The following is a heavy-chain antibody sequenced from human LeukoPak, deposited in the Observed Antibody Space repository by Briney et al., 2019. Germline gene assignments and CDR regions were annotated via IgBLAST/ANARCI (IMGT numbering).Heavy chain of an antibody. J-gene: IGHJ4*02. D-gene: IGHD3-3*01. Sequence: GGSLRLSCAASGFTFSSYGMHWVRQAPGKGLEWVAFIRYDGSNKYYADSVKGRFTISRDNAKNSLYLQMNSLRAEDTAVYYCARASTDYDFWSGYHYYFDYWGQGTLVTVSS. V-gene: IGHV3-30*02. CDR2: IRYDGSNK. CDR3: ARASTDYDFWSGYHYYFDY. CDR1: GFTFSSYG.